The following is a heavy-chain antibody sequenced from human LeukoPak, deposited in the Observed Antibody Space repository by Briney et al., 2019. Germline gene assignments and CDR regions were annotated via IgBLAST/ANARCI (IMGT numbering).Heavy chain of an antibody. J-gene: IGHJ2*01. CDR3: ARSWYFDL. CDR1: GFTFSSYV. CDR2: TTGSGAAT. V-gene: IGHV3-23*01. Sequence: GGSLRLSCAASGFTFSSYVMTWVRQAPGKGLEWVTTTTGSGAATDYADSVKGRFTISRDNSKNTLSLQMNSLRAEDTAVYYCARSWYFDLWGRGTLVTVSS.